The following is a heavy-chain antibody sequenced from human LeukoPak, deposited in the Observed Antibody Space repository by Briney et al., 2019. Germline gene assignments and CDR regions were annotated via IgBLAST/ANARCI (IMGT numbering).Heavy chain of an antibody. D-gene: IGHD3-10*01. J-gene: IGHJ3*01. V-gene: IGHV4-59*01. CDR2: IFYSGST. CDR1: GGSISSYY. Sequence: PSETLSLTCTVSGGSISSYYWSWIRQPPGKGLEWVGSIFYSGSTNYNPSLKSRVTMSVDTSKNQFSLRLRSVTVADTAVYYCAREVPYGSGAYYEAFDVWGQGAMVTVSS. CDR3: AREVPYGSGAYYEAFDV.